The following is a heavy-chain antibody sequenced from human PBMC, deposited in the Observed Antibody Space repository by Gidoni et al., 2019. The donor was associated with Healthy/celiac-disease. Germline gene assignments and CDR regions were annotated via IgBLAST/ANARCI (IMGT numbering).Heavy chain of an antibody. V-gene: IGHV3-21*01. D-gene: IGHD3-22*01. J-gene: IGHJ3*02. Sequence: EVQLVESGGGLVKPGGSLRLSCAASGFTFSSYSMNWVRQAPGKGLEWVSSISSSSSYIYYEDSVKGRFTISRDNAKNSLYLQMNSLRAEDTAVYYCARGFTNYYDSSGYYTDAFDIWGQGTMVTVSS. CDR2: ISSSSSYI. CDR3: ARGFTNYYDSSGYYTDAFDI. CDR1: GFTFSSYS.